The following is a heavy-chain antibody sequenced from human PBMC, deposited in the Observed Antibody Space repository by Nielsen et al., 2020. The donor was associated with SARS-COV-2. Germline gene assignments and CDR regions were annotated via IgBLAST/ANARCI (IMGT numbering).Heavy chain of an antibody. D-gene: IGHD6-19*01. J-gene: IGHJ6*02. CDR2: ISWNSGSI. Sequence: GGSLRLSCAASGFTFDDYAMHWVRQAPGKGLEWVSGISWNSGSIGYADSVKGRFTISRDNAKNSLYLQMNSLRAEDTALYYCAKDSIWGYSSGFSDYYGMDVWGQGTTVTVSS. CDR1: GFTFDDYA. V-gene: IGHV3-9*01. CDR3: AKDSIWGYSSGFSDYYGMDV.